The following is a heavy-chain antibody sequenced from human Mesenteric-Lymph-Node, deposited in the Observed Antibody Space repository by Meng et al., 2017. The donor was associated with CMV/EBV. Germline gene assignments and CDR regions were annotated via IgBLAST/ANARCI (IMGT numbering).Heavy chain of an antibody. V-gene: IGHV4-4*02. J-gene: IGHJ4*02. CDR3: AGGYFQIDY. CDR1: DGSISRGHW. CDR2: IYRSGTT. D-gene: IGHD2/OR15-2a*01. Sequence: SETLSLTCAVSDGSISRGHWWSWVRQPPGKGLEWIAEIYRSGTTNYNPSLKSRVTISVDKSKNQFSLNLTSVTAADTAVYYCAGGYFQIDYWGQGTLVTVSS.